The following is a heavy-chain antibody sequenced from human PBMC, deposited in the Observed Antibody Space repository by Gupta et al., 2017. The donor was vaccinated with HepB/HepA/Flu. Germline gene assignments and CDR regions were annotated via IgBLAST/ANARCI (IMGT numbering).Heavy chain of an antibody. CDR2: INHSGST. CDR1: GASCSGNY. D-gene: IGHD3-16*01. CDR3: ARGKLFMRSWFDP. J-gene: IGHJ5*02. V-gene: IGHV4-34*01. Sequence: QVQLQQWCAGLLKPSETLPPTCAVYGASCSGNYLSWTRQPPGKGLEWIGEINHSGSTNYNPSLKSRVTISVDTSKNQFSLKLSSVTAADTAVYYCARGKLFMRSWFDPWGQGTLVTVSS.